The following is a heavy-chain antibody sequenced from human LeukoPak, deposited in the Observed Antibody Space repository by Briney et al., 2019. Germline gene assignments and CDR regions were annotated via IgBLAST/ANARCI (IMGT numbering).Heavy chain of an antibody. D-gene: IGHD3-3*01. J-gene: IGHJ5*02. Sequence: SETLSLTCAVDGGSFSGYYWSWIRQPPGKGLEWIGEINHSGSTNYNPSLKSRVTISVDTSKNHFSLKLSSETAADTAVYYCARGHSPPYYDFWSGYYCWFDPWGQGTLVTVSS. CDR3: ARGHSPPYYDFWSGYYCWFDP. CDR2: INHSGST. CDR1: GGSFSGYY. V-gene: IGHV4-34*01.